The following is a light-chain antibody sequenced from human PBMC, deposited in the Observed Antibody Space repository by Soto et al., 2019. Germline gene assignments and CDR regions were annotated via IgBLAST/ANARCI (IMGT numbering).Light chain of an antibody. CDR1: QNINKW. J-gene: IGKJ1*01. CDR2: DAS. Sequence: DIQMTQSPSTLSASIGDRVTITCRASQNINKWLAWHQQKPGKAPKLLIYDASSLQSGVPPRFSGSGSGTEFTLTIRSLQPDDIATYYCQQYSSYSAWTCGEGTKVEIK. V-gene: IGKV1-5*01. CDR3: QQYSSYSAWT.